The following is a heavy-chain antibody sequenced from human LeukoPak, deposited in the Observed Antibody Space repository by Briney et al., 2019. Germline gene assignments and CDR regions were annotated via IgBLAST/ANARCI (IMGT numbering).Heavy chain of an antibody. D-gene: IGHD2-8*01. J-gene: IGHJ4*02. CDR1: GGSFSGYY. CDR3: ARAFGAYCTNGVCYHFDY. Sequence: SETLSLTCAVYGGSFSGYYWSWIRQPPGKGLEWIGEIKHCGRTNYNPSLKSRVTISVDASKNQFSLKLSSVTAADTAVYYCARAFGAYCTNGVCYHFDYWGQGTLVTVSS. V-gene: IGHV4-34*01. CDR2: IKHCGRT.